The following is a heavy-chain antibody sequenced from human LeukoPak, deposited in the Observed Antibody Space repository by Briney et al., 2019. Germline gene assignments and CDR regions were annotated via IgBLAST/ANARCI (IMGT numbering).Heavy chain of an antibody. Sequence: PSETLSLTCTVSGYSISSGYYWGWIRQPPGKGLEWIGSIYHSGSTNYNPSLKSRVTISVDTSKNQFSLKLSSVTAADTAVYYCAREIRDGWAFDYWGQGTLVTVSS. J-gene: IGHJ4*02. V-gene: IGHV4-38-2*02. CDR2: IYHSGST. CDR3: AREIRDGWAFDY. D-gene: IGHD1-26*01. CDR1: GYSISSGYY.